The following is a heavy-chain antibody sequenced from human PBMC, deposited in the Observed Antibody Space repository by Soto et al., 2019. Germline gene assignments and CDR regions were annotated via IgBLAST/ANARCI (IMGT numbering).Heavy chain of an antibody. Sequence: GSLRLSCAASGFTFSSYAMHWVRQAPGKGLEWVAVISYDGSNKYYADSVKGRFTISRDNSKNTLYLQMNSLRVEDTAVYYCARALGDYGDCWGQGTLVTVSS. D-gene: IGHD4-17*01. CDR1: GFTFSSYA. CDR2: ISYDGSNK. CDR3: ARALGDYGDC. J-gene: IGHJ4*02. V-gene: IGHV3-30-3*01.